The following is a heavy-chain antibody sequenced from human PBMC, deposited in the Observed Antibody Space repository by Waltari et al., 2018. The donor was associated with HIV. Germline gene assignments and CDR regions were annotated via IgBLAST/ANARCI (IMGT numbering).Heavy chain of an antibody. CDR2: RRNDGSNK. V-gene: IGHV3-33*01. J-gene: IGHJ4*02. CDR3: ARMVSSSGWYVFDY. Sequence: QVHLVESGGGVVQHGRSLRLSCAASGFTFTTYGMHWVRKAQGKGLGGVAVRRNDGSNKYYADSVKGRFTISRDNSKNTLYLQMNSLRAEDTAVYYCARMVSSSGWYVFDYWGQGTLVTVSS. CDR1: GFTFTTYG. D-gene: IGHD6-19*01.